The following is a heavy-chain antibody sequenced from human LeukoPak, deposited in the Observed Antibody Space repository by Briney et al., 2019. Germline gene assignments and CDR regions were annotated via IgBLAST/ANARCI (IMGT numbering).Heavy chain of an antibody. D-gene: IGHD6-19*01. V-gene: IGHV3-33*01. CDR2: IWYDGSNK. CDR1: GFTFSSYG. CDR3: ARVSAVGYFDY. J-gene: IGHJ4*02. Sequence: GGSLRLSYAASGFTFSSYGMHWVRQAPGKRLEWVAVIWYDGSNKYYADSVKGRFTISRDNSKNTLYLQMNSLRAEDTAVYYCARVSAVGYFDYWGQGTLVTVSS.